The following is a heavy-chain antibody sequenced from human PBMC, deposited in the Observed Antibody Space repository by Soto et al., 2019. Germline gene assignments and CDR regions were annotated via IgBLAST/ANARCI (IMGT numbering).Heavy chain of an antibody. J-gene: IGHJ6*02. Sequence: QVQLQESGPGLVKPSETLSLTCTVSGGSISSYYWSWIRQPPGKGLEWIGYIYYSGSTNYNPSLKSRVTISVDTSKNQFSLKLSSVTAADTAVYYCARHYGSGSYYPYYYYYGMDVWGQGTTVTFSS. CDR3: ARHYGSGSYYPYYYYYGMDV. V-gene: IGHV4-59*08. D-gene: IGHD3-10*01. CDR2: IYYSGST. CDR1: GGSISSYY.